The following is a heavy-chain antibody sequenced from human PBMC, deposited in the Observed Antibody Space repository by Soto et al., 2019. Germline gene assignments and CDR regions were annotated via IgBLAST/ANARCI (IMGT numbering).Heavy chain of an antibody. CDR2: VYYSGST. Sequence: SETLSLTCTVSSGSISSSSSYWGWICQPPGKGLEWIGSVYYSGSTHYNPSLKSRVTISVDTSKNQFYLNLNSVTAADTALYYCARRPVIAAAGLGWFDPWGQGTLVTVSS. CDR3: ARRPVIAAAGLGWFDP. J-gene: IGHJ5*02. V-gene: IGHV4-39*01. CDR1: SGSISSSSSY. D-gene: IGHD6-13*01.